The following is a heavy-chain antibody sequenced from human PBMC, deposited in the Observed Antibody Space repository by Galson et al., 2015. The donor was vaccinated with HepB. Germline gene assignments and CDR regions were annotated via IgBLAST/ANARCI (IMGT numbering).Heavy chain of an antibody. CDR3: VRDYAY. CDR1: GFTFSTYA. Sequence: SLRLSCAASGFTFSTYAIHWVRQAPGKGLEYVSGITTNGDSTYYADSVKGRYTISRHNSKNTLYLQMNSLRAEDTAVYYCVRDYAYWGQGTLVTVSS. V-gene: IGHV3-64*04. CDR2: ITTNGDST. J-gene: IGHJ4*02. D-gene: IGHD3-16*01.